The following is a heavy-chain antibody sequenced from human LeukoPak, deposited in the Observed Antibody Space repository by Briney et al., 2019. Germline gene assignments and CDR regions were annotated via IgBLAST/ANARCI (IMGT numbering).Heavy chain of an antibody. D-gene: IGHD6-6*01. CDR3: ARDLPSFEYSSSSAYFDY. V-gene: IGHV1-2*02. CDR1: GYTFTGYY. Sequence: ASVKVSCKASGYTFTGYYMHWVRQAPGQGLEWMGWINPNSGGTNYAQKFQGRVTTTRDTSISTAYMELSRLRSDDTAVYYCARDLPSFEYSSSSAYFDYWGQGTLVTVSS. CDR2: INPNSGGT. J-gene: IGHJ4*02.